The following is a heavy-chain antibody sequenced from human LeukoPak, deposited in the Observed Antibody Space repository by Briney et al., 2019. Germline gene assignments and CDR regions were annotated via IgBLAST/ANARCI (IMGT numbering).Heavy chain of an antibody. CDR3: AKVAEVGATGYYYYMDV. J-gene: IGHJ6*03. CDR2: IRYDGSNK. Sequence: GGSLRLSCAASGFTLSSYAMHWVRQAPGKGLEWVAFIRYDGSNKYYADSVKGRFTISRDNSKNTLYLQMNSLRAEDTAVYYCAKVAEVGATGYYYYMDVWGKGTTVTISS. V-gene: IGHV3-30*02. D-gene: IGHD1-26*01. CDR1: GFTLSSYA.